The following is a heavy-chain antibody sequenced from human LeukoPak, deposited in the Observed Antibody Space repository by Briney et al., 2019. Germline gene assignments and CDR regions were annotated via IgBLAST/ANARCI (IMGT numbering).Heavy chain of an antibody. Sequence: ASVKVSCKASGGTFSSYAISWVRQAPGQGLEWMGIITPSGGSTSYAQKFQGRVTMTRDTSTSTVYMELSSLRSEDTAVYYCARGSSWYGFEYWGQGTLVTVSS. CDR2: ITPSGGST. V-gene: IGHV1-46*01. D-gene: IGHD6-13*01. J-gene: IGHJ4*02. CDR3: ARGSSWYGFEY. CDR1: GGTFSSYA.